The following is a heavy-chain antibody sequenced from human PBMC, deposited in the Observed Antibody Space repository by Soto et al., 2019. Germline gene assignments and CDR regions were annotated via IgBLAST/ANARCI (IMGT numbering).Heavy chain of an antibody. CDR2: ISGSGDST. CDR1: GFSFSNYA. CDR3: ARDRKYETSGWIIGEPTPPNADY. D-gene: IGHD6-19*01. V-gene: IGHV3-23*01. J-gene: IGHJ4*02. Sequence: GGSLRLSCAASGFSFSNYAMTWVRQAPGKGLEWVSAISGSGDSTYYADSVKGRCTISRDNSRNTLYLQMNSLRAEDTAVVYYARDRKYETSGWIIGEPTPPNADYWGQGTLVTVSS.